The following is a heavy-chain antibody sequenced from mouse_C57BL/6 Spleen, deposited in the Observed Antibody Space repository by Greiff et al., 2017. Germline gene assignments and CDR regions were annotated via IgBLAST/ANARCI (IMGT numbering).Heavy chain of an antibody. CDR1: GYTFTSYW. V-gene: IGHV1-55*01. Sequence: VQLQQSGAELVKPGASVKMSCKASGYTFTSYWITWVKQRPGQGLEWIGDIYPGSGSTNYNEKFKSKATLTVDTSSSTAYMQLSSLTSEDSAVYYCARGGGNYYAMDYWGQGTSVTVSS. CDR3: ARGGGNYYAMDY. J-gene: IGHJ4*01. D-gene: IGHD1-1*02. CDR2: IYPGSGST.